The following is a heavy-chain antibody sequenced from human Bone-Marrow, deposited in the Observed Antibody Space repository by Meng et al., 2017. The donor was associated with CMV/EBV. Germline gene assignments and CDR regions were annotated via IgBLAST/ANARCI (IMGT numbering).Heavy chain of an antibody. V-gene: IGHV3-74*03. D-gene: IGHD7-27*01. CDR2: IYIDERRAPNT. Sequence: GESLKISCAASGFTLSNYWMHWVRQAPGKGLMWVARIYIDERRAPNTMHADSVKGRFTISSDNVKNTLYLQMKSLRVEDTAVYYCARSTASGTDNWGWGQGTLVTVSS. J-gene: IGHJ4*02. CDR3: ARSTASGTDNWG. CDR1: GFTLSNYW.